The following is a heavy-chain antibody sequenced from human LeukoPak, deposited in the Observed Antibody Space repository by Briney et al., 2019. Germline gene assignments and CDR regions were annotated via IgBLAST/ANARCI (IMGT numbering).Heavy chain of an antibody. D-gene: IGHD2-2*01. CDR1: GFIFSSFA. CDR2: ISSSSSYI. J-gene: IGHJ6*02. CDR3: AREADIVVVPAADSLTYYYYYGMDV. Sequence: PGGSLRLSCAASGFIFSSFAMNWVRQAPGKGLEWVSSISSSSSYIYYADSVKGRFTISRDNAKNSLYLQMNSLRAEDTAVYYCAREADIVVVPAADSLTYYYYYGMDVWGQGTTVTVSS. V-gene: IGHV3-21*01.